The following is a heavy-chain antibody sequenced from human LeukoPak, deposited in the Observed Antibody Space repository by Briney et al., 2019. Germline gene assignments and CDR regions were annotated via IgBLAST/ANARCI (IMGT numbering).Heavy chain of an antibody. CDR3: ARPNWYDSSGYNYFDY. CDR2: IIPTLGIA. D-gene: IGHD3-22*01. Sequence: ASVKVSCKASGGTFSSYAISWVRQAPGQGLEWMGRIIPTLGIANYAQKFQGRVTITAGKSTSTAYMELSSLRSEDTAVYYCARPNWYDSSGYNYFDYWGQGTLVTVSS. CDR1: GGTFSSYA. V-gene: IGHV1-69*04. J-gene: IGHJ4*02.